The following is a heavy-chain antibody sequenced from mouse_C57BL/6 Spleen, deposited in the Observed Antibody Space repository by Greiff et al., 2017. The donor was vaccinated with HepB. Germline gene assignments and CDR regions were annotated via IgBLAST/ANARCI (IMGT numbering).Heavy chain of an antibody. J-gene: IGHJ2*01. Sequence: VQLQQSGAELVRPGASVTLSCKASGYTFTDYEMHWVKQTPVHGLEWIGAIDPETGGTAYNQKFKGKAILTADKSSSTAYMELRSLTSEDSAVYYCTNFYRGYFDYWGQGTTLTVSS. CDR2: IDPETGGT. CDR3: TNFYRGYFDY. V-gene: IGHV1-15*01. CDR1: GYTFTDYE.